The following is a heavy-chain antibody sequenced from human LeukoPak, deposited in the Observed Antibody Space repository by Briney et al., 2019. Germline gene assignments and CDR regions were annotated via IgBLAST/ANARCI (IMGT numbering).Heavy chain of an antibody. Sequence: PGGSLRLSCAASGFTFSSYGMHWVRQAPGKGLEWVAFIRYDGSNKYYADSVKGRFTISRDNSENTLYLQMNSLRAEDTAVYYCAKDLYSSGWPNWFDPWGQGTLVTVSS. J-gene: IGHJ5*02. CDR2: IRYDGSNK. D-gene: IGHD6-19*01. CDR3: AKDLYSSGWPNWFDP. CDR1: GFTFSSYG. V-gene: IGHV3-30*02.